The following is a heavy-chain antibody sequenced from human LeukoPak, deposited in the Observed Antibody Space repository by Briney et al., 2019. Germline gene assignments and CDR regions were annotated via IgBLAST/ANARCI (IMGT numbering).Heavy chain of an antibody. Sequence: PSETLSLTCAVYGGSFSGYYWSWIRQPPGKGLEWIGEINHSGSTNYNPSLKSRVTISVDTSKNQFPLKLSSVTAADTAVYYCARDYGGKRYYYYGMDVWGQGTTVTVSS. J-gene: IGHJ6*02. CDR3: ARDYGGKRYYYYGMDV. CDR1: GGSFSGYY. V-gene: IGHV4-34*01. D-gene: IGHD4-23*01. CDR2: INHSGST.